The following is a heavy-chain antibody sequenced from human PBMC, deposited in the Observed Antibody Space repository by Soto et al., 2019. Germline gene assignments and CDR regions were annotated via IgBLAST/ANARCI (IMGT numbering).Heavy chain of an antibody. Sequence: EVQLMESGGGLVQPGGSLRLSCAASGFTVSSNFMSWVRQAPGKGLEWLSVIFPGGSTYYADSMKGRFTISRDLSKNTLFLQMNSLRAEDTAVYFCARSALTHAFVDYWGQATLVTVSS. CDR3: ARSALTHAFVDY. CDR2: IFPGGST. CDR1: GFTVSSNF. D-gene: IGHD3-10*01. V-gene: IGHV3-66*01. J-gene: IGHJ4*02.